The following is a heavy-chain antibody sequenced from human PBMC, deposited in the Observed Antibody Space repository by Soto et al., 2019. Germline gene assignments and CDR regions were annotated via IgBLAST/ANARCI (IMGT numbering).Heavy chain of an antibody. J-gene: IGHJ6*02. CDR2: ISPYNDYT. Sequence: QVQLVQSAAEVKKPGASVKVSCKTSGYTFIRYGIAWVRQAPGQGLEWVGCISPYNDYTIYAQKLQGRVTMTADTSTRKVYMELRGLKSDDTAVYHCARGGYSDNSWGKLSHYGLDVWGQGTSVSVSS. CDR3: ARGGYSDNSWGKLSHYGLDV. V-gene: IGHV1-18*01. D-gene: IGHD3-16*01. CDR1: GYTFIRYG.